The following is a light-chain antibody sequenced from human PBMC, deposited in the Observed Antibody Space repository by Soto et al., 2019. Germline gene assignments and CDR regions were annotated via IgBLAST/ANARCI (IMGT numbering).Light chain of an antibody. V-gene: IGLV2-23*02. Sequence: QSALTQPASVYGSPGQSITISCTGTSSDVGSYTLVSWYQQHPGRAPKLMIYEVTKRPSGVSNRFSASKSGNTASLTISGLQAEDEADHYCCSYAGLTTFEVFGTGTKVTVL. CDR3: CSYAGLTTFEV. J-gene: IGLJ1*01. CDR1: SSDVGSYTL. CDR2: EVT.